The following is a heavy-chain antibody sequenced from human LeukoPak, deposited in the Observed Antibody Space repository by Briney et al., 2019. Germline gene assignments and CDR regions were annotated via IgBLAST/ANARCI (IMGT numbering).Heavy chain of an antibody. J-gene: IGHJ4*02. D-gene: IGHD6-19*01. Sequence: PSETLSLTCAVSGGSISSSNWWSWVRQPPGKGLEWIGEIYHSGSTNYNPSLKSRVTISVDKSKNQFSLKLSSVTAADTAVYYCARGSNPNSSGWTIDYWGQGTLVTVSS. CDR2: IYHSGST. CDR1: GGSISSSNW. CDR3: ARGSNPNSSGWTIDY. V-gene: IGHV4-4*02.